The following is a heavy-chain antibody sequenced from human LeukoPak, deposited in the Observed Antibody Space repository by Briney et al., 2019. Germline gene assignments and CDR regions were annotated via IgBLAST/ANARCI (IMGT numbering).Heavy chain of an antibody. CDR2: IYSGGST. Sequence: PGGSLRLSCAASGFTVSSNYMSWVRQAPGKGLEWVSVIYSGGSTYYADSVKGRFTISRDNSKNTLYLQMNSLRAEDTAVCYCARNGRDQWLASDYWGQGTLVTVSS. CDR1: GFTVSSNY. J-gene: IGHJ4*02. CDR3: ARNGRDQWLASDY. V-gene: IGHV3-53*01. D-gene: IGHD6-19*01.